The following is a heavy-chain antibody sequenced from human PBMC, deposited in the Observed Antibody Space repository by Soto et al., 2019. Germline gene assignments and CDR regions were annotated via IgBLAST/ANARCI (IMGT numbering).Heavy chain of an antibody. CDR3: AKGIRGYYFFDY. J-gene: IGHJ4*02. V-gene: IGHV3-23*01. Sequence: GGSLRLSCAASGFTFSNYAMSWVRQAPGKGLEWVSGISDSGGSTYYADSVKGRFTISRDSSKNTLSLQMNNLRAEDTAVYFCAKGIRGYYFFDYWGQGTLVTVSS. D-gene: IGHD5-18*01. CDR2: ISDSGGST. CDR1: GFTFSNYA.